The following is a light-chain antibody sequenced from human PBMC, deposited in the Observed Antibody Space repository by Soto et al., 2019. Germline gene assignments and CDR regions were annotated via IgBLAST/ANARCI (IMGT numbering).Light chain of an antibody. J-gene: IGLJ2*01. CDR3: QSYDSSLSAGV. CDR2: GYN. CDR1: SSNIGAGYD. V-gene: IGLV1-40*01. Sequence: QSVLTQPPSVSGAPGQRVTISCTGSSSNIGAGYDEHWYQQLPGTAPKLLVYGYNNRPSGVPDRFSVSKSGTSASLTITGLQTEDEADYYCQSYDSSLSAGVFGGGTKVTVL.